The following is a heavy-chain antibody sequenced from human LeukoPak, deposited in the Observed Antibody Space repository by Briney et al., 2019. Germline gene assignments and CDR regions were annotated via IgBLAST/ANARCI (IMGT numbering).Heavy chain of an antibody. D-gene: IGHD2-8*01. V-gene: IGHV1-2*02. Sequence: PSVKLSFTASGYTLTDYYIDWVRNAPGQDLEWIGFIIPHSGGTTYEQRFQGRVTMTRDMSIGTFYMELSSLRSDDTAVYYCSTEDKYCTTPNCGAYWGQGTLVTVSS. CDR2: IIPHSGGT. CDR3: STEDKYCTTPNCGAY. J-gene: IGHJ4*02. CDR1: GYTLTDYY.